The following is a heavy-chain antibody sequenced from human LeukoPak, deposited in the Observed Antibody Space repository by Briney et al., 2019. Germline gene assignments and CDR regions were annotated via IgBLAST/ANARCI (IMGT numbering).Heavy chain of an antibody. D-gene: IGHD3-3*01. V-gene: IGHV3-74*01. J-gene: IGHJ3*02. CDR1: GFTFSSYW. CDR3: ARGAFGVYAFDI. CDR2: ITPDGTST. Sequence: RGSLRLSCAASGFTFSSYWMHWVRQAPGKGLVWVSRITPDGTSTTYADSVKGRFTISRDNAKNTLYVQMNSLRAEDTAVYYCARGAFGVYAFDIWGQGTMVTVSS.